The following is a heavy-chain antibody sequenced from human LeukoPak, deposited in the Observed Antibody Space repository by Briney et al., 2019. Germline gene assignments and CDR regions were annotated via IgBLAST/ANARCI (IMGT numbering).Heavy chain of an antibody. J-gene: IGHJ3*02. CDR3: AKVSLNMVNDAFDI. V-gene: IGHV3-21*01. D-gene: IGHD4/OR15-4a*01. Sequence: GGSLRLSCAASGFTFSSYSMNWVRQAPGKGLEWVSSISSSSSYIYYADSVKGRFTISRDNSKNTLYLQINSLRAEDTAVYYCAKVSLNMVNDAFDIWGQGTMVTVSS. CDR2: ISSSSSYI. CDR1: GFTFSSYS.